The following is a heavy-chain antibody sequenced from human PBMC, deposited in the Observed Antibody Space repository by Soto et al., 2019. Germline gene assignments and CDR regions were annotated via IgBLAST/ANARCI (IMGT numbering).Heavy chain of an antibody. CDR2: IYHSGST. J-gene: IGHJ4*02. CDR3: ARALGYSYGHFDY. CDR1: GGSISSGVYS. Sequence: TLSLTWAIAGGSISSGVYSWGWIRRPPGKGLEWIGYIYHSGSTYYNPSLKSRVTISVDRSKNQFSLKLSSVTAADTAVYYCARALGYSYGHFDYWGQGTQVTVSS. D-gene: IGHD5-18*01. V-gene: IGHV4-30-2*01.